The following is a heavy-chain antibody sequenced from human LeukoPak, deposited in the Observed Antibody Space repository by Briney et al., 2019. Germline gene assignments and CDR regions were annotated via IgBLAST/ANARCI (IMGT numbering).Heavy chain of an antibody. D-gene: IGHD3-22*01. CDR3: ARDQAESSGYQGDFDY. Sequence: GASVKVSCKASGGTFSSYAISWVRQAPGQGLEWMGWINPNSGGTNYAQKFQGRVTMTRDTSISTAYMELSRLRSDDTAVYYCARDQAESSGYQGDFDYWGQGTLVTVSS. CDR2: INPNSGGT. CDR1: GGTFSSYA. J-gene: IGHJ4*02. V-gene: IGHV1-2*02.